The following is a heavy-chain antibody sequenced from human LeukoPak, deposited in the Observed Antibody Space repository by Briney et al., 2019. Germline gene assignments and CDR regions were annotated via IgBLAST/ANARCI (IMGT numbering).Heavy chain of an antibody. V-gene: IGHV1-24*01. D-gene: IGHD3-10*01. CDR3: ATATMVRGVIISNWFDP. CDR2: FDPEDGET. J-gene: IGHJ5*02. Sequence: ASVKVSCKVSGYTLTELSMHWVRQAPGKGLEWMGGFDPEDGETIYAQKFQGRVTMTEDTSTDTAYMELSSLRSEDTAVYYCATATMVRGVIISNWFDPWAREPWSPSPQ. CDR1: GYTLTELS.